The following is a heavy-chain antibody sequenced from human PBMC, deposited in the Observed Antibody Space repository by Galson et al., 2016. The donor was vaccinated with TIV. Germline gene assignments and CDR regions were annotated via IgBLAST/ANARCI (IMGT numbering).Heavy chain of an antibody. J-gene: IGHJ4*02. CDR1: GFTFSTFA. V-gene: IGHV3-23*01. CDR3: AKSPAYYYASSGYYRTGDYYFDY. Sequence: SLRLSCAASGFTFSTFAMSWVRQAPGKGLEWVSGISGSGDSTNYADSVKGRFTISRDNSKNTLYLLMNSLRADDTAVYYCAKSPAYYYASSGYYRTGDYYFDYWDQGTLVTVSS. D-gene: IGHD3-22*01. CDR2: ISGSGDST.